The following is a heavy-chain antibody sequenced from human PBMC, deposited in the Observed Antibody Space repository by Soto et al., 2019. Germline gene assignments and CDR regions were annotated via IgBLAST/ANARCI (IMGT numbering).Heavy chain of an antibody. Sequence: SETLSLTCTVSGGSISSGGYYWSWIRQHPGKGLEWIGYIYYSGSTYHNPSLKSRVTISVDTSKNQFSLKLSSATAADTAVYYCARAPSPPERYYDSSGYYSYFDYWGQGTLVTVSS. CDR2: IYYSGST. CDR3: ARAPSPPERYYDSSGYYSYFDY. V-gene: IGHV4-31*03. D-gene: IGHD3-22*01. CDR1: GGSISSGGYY. J-gene: IGHJ4*02.